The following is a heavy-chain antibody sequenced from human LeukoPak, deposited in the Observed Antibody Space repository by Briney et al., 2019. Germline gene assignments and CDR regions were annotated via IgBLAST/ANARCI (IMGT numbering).Heavy chain of an antibody. CDR3: ATTYGFRFDY. CDR2: IYYSGST. V-gene: IGHV4-39*07. J-gene: IGHJ4*02. CDR1: GGSISSSSYY. Sequence: SETLSLTCTVSGGSISSSSYYWGWIRQPPGKGLEWIGSIYYSGSTYYNPSLKSRVTISVDTSKNQFSLKLSSVTAADTAVYYCATTYGFRFDYWGQGTLVTVSS. D-gene: IGHD3-10*01.